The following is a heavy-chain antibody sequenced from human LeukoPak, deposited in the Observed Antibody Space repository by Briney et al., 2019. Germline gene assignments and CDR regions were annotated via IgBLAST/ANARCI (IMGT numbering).Heavy chain of an antibody. Sequence: SSGSTIYYADSVKGRFTISRDNAKNSLSLQMNSLRAEDTAVYYCARSPAGANYYLDVWGKGTTVTISS. J-gene: IGHJ6*03. CDR3: ARSPAGANYYLDV. CDR2: SSGSTI. V-gene: IGHV3-48*03. D-gene: IGHD1-14*01.